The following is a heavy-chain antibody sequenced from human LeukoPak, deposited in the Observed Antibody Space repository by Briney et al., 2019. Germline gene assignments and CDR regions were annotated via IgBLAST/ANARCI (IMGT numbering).Heavy chain of an antibody. D-gene: IGHD6-19*01. CDR1: GDSVSSNSAA. V-gene: IGHV6-1*01. CDR2: TYYRSKWYN. Sequence: SQTLSLTCAISGDSVSSNSAAWNWIRQSPSRGIEWLGRTYYRSKWYNDYAVSVKSRITITPDTSKNQFSLQLNSVTPEDTAVYYCARGIAVAGTEKFDYWGQGALVTVSS. CDR3: ARGIAVAGTEKFDY. J-gene: IGHJ4*02.